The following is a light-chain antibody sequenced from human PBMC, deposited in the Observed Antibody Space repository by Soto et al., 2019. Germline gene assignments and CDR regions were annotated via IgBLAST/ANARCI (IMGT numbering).Light chain of an antibody. Sequence: DIQMTQSPSSLSASVGDRVTIACRASQSIVSYLSWYQQKPGKPPKLLIYAASSLQSGVPSRFSGSGSGTDFTLTISSLQPEDLATYYCQQSYSTPPWTFGQGTKVEIK. CDR2: AAS. V-gene: IGKV1-39*01. J-gene: IGKJ1*01. CDR3: QQSYSTPPWT. CDR1: QSIVSY.